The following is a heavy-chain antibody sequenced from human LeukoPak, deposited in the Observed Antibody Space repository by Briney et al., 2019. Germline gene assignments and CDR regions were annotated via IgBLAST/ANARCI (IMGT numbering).Heavy chain of an antibody. V-gene: IGHV5-51*01. CDR1: GYSFTSYW. Sequence: GESLKISCKGSGYSFTSYWIGWVRQLPGKGLEWMGIIYPGDSDTRYSPSFQGQVTTSADKSISTAYLQWSSLKAPDSAMYYCARLGARLTNPKLDYWGQGTLVTVS. D-gene: IGHD1-14*01. CDR3: ARLGARLTNPKLDY. CDR2: IYPGDSDT. J-gene: IGHJ4*02.